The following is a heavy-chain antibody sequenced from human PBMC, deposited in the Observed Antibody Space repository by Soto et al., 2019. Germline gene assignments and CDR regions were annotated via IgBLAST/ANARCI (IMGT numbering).Heavy chain of an antibody. CDR1: GYTFTGYY. CDR2: IDPRSGGT. D-gene: IGHD3-10*01. Sequence: ASVKVSCKASGYTFTGYYMHWVRQAPGQGLEWMGWIDPRSGGTVYEQKFQGRVTMTRDTSISTVYMDLSGLTSDETALYYCATDDYGIFPYWGQGSLVTVSS. CDR3: ATDDYGIFPY. V-gene: IGHV1-2*02. J-gene: IGHJ4*02.